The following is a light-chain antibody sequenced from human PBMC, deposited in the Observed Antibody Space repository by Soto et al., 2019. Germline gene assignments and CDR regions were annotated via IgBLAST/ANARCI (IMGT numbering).Light chain of an antibody. Sequence: EIVMTQSPATLSVSPGERATLSCRASQSVSSNLAWYQQKPGQAPRLLIYGASSRATGIPDRFSGSGSGTDFTLTISRVEPEDFAVYYCQQYYSLPITFGQGTRLEIK. CDR1: QSVSSN. V-gene: IGKV3-20*01. CDR2: GAS. J-gene: IGKJ5*01. CDR3: QQYYSLPIT.